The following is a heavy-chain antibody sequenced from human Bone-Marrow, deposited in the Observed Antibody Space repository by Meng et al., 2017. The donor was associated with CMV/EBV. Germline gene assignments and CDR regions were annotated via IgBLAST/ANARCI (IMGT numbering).Heavy chain of an antibody. Sequence: ASVKVSCKASGYTFSGYYMHLVRQAPGQGLEWMGWINPKSGGTNYAQKFQGRVTMTRDTSISTAYMELSRLRSDDTAVYYCARVGIAARGSDYWGQGTLVTVSS. V-gene: IGHV1-2*02. D-gene: IGHD6-6*01. J-gene: IGHJ4*02. CDR2: INPKSGGT. CDR1: GYTFSGYY. CDR3: ARVGIAARGSDY.